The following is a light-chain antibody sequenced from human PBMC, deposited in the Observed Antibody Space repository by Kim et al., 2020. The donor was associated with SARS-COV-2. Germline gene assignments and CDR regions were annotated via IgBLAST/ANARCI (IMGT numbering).Light chain of an antibody. J-gene: IGLJ3*02. CDR1: SSNIGSNY. CDR2: RNN. Sequence: QRGTISCSGSSSNIGSNYVYWYQQLPVTAPKLLIYRNNQRPSGVPDRFSGSKSGTSASLAISGLRSEDEADYYCAAWDDSLSGPWVFGGGTQLTVL. V-gene: IGLV1-47*01. CDR3: AAWDDSLSGPWV.